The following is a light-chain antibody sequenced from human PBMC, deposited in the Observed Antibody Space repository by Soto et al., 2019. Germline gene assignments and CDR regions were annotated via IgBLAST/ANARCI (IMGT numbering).Light chain of an antibody. CDR2: DVS. J-gene: IGLJ2*01. V-gene: IGLV2-14*01. CDR3: SSYTGSSTLI. CDR1: SSDVGGYNY. Sequence: QSALTQPASVSGSPGQSITISCTGTSSDVGGYNYVSWYQQHPGKAPKLMIYDVSNRPSGVFNRFSGSKSGNTASLTISGLQAEDEADYYCSSYTGSSTLIFGGGTKLTVL.